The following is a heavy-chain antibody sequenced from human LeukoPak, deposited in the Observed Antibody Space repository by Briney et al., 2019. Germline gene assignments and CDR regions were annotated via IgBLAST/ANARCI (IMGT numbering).Heavy chain of an antibody. CDR1: GFIFSKYA. CDR2: ITGGAIGT. Sequence: GGSLRLSCAASGFIFSKYAMSWVRQAPGKGLEWVSAITGGAIGTDYADSVKGRFTISRDNSKNTLYLQMNSLRAEDTAVYYCAKAHYVWGSYRYSFDYWGQGTLVTVSS. D-gene: IGHD3-16*02. CDR3: AKAHYVWGSYRYSFDY. J-gene: IGHJ4*02. V-gene: IGHV3-23*01.